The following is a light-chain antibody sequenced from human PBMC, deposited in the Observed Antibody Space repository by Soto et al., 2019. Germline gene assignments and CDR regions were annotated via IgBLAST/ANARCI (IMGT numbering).Light chain of an antibody. J-gene: IGKJ5*01. CDR2: GAS. V-gene: IGKV3-20*01. Sequence: EIVMTQSPATLSVSPGEGATLSCRASQSVSSKLAWYQQKPGQAPRLLIYGASSGATGIPDRFSGSGSGTDFTLTISRLEPEDFAVYYCQQYGSSSITFGQGTRLEIK. CDR3: QQYGSSSIT. CDR1: QSVSSK.